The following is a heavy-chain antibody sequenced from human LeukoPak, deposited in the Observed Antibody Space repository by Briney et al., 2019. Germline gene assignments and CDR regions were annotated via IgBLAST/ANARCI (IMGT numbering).Heavy chain of an antibody. Sequence: GGSLRLSCAASGFTFSSYAMSWVRQAPGKGLEWVSAIGGSGGSTYYADSVKGRFTISRDNSKNSLYLQMNSLRAEDTAVYYCAGGDTAFTYYFDYWGQGTLVTVSS. D-gene: IGHD5-18*01. CDR2: IGGSGGST. V-gene: IGHV3-23*01. CDR3: AGGDTAFTYYFDY. J-gene: IGHJ4*02. CDR1: GFTFSSYA.